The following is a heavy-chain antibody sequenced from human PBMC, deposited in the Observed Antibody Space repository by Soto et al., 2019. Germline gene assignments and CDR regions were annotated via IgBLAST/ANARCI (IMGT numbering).Heavy chain of an antibody. J-gene: IGHJ4*02. CDR1: GYSISSSNW. CDR3: ARREIQGPIDY. D-gene: IGHD1-26*01. V-gene: IGHV4-28*01. CDR2: IYYSGTT. Sequence: KPSETLSLTCAVSGYSISSSNWWGWIRQPPGKGLEWIGYIYYSGTTYYNPSLKSRVTMSVDTSKNQFSLKLTSVTAVDTAVYYYARREIQGPIDYWGQGTLVIVSS.